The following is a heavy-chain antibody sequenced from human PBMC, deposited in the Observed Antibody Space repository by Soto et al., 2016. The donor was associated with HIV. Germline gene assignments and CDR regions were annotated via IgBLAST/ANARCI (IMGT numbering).Heavy chain of an antibody. CDR2: ISAYNGNS. CDR3: ARGWGSAYYSAFDI. J-gene: IGHJ3*02. D-gene: IGHD3-22*01. V-gene: IGHV1-18*01. Sequence: QVQLVQSGAEVKKPGASVKVSCQASGYTFTNYGVSWVRQAPGQGLEWMGWISAYNGNSYYAQKFRGRVTMTTDTSTSTAYMELRSLISDDTAVYYCARGWGSAYYSAFDIWGQGTMVTVSS. CDR1: GYTFTNYG.